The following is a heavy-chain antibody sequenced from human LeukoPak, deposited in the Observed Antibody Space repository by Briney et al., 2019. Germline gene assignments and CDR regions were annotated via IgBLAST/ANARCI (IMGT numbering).Heavy chain of an antibody. CDR2: ISWDGGST. D-gene: IGHD3-16*01. J-gene: IGHJ6*02. V-gene: IGHV3-43*01. Sequence: PGGSLRLSCAASGSTFDDYTMHWVRQASGKGLEWVSLISWDGGSTYYADSVKGRFTISRDNSKNSLYLQMNSLRTEDTALYYCAKDGPYIGYYYGMDVWGQGTTVTVSS. CDR3: AKDGPYIGYYYGMDV. CDR1: GSTFDDYT.